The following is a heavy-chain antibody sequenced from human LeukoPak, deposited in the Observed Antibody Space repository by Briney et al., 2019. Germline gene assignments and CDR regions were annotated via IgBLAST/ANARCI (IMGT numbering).Heavy chain of an antibody. J-gene: IGHJ3*02. CDR3: ATVGLTHVFDI. Sequence: PGGSLRLSCTASGFTFSNYKMNWVRQAPGKGLEWVSSITSSRNYIHYADSVKGRFTISRDNANNSLYLQMNSLRAEDTAVYYCATVGLTHVFDIWGQGTMVTVSS. D-gene: IGHD1-26*01. V-gene: IGHV3-21*01. CDR1: GFTFSNYK. CDR2: ITSSRNYI.